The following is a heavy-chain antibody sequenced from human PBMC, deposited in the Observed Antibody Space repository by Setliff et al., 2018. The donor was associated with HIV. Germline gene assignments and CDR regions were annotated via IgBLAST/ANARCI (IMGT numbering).Heavy chain of an antibody. Sequence: SETLSLTCTVSGGSISHYYWSWIRQPPGKGLEWFGYIYNSGSTNYNPSLKSRVTISVDTSKNHLFLKLTSVTTADTAVYFCAKSSPSIGYITDCWGQGAPVTVSS. V-gene: IGHV4-59*01. J-gene: IGHJ4*02. CDR1: GGSISHYY. CDR3: AKSSPSIGYITDC. CDR2: IYNSGST. D-gene: IGHD5-12*01.